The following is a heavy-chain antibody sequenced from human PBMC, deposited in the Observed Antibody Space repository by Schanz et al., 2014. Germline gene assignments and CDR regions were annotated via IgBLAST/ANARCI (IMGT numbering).Heavy chain of an antibody. CDR2: INPSGGST. CDR1: GYTFTSDS. D-gene: IGHD3-10*01. CDR3: ARAKRFGDMDV. V-gene: IGHV1-46*01. J-gene: IGHJ6*02. Sequence: QVQLVQSGAEVKKPGASVKVSCKASGYTFTSDSMHWVRQAPGQGLEWMGMINPSGGSTTYAQKFQGRVTMTRDTSTSTVYMELSSLRSEDTAGYYCARAKRFGDMDVWGQGTTVTVSS.